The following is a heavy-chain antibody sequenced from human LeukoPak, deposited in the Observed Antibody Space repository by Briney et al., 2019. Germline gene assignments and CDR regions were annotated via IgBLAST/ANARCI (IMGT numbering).Heavy chain of an antibody. J-gene: IGHJ4*02. D-gene: IGHD6-19*01. CDR1: GYTFSAYY. CDR2: INPNNGGT. CDR3: ARNIAVAGTFPNYFDY. V-gene: IGHV1-2*02. Sequence: ASMKVSCKASGYTFSAYYMHWVRQAPGQGLEWMGWINPNNGGTKYAQKFQGRVTMTRDTSISTAYMELSRLRSEDTAVYYCARNIAVAGTFPNYFDYWGQGTLVTVSS.